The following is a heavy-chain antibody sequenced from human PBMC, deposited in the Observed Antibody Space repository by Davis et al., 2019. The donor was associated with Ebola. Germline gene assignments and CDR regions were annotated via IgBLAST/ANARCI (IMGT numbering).Heavy chain of an antibody. Sequence: ASVKVSCKASGYTFTSYGISWVRHAPGQGLEWMGRISAYNGNTNYAQKFQGRVTITADTSTSTAYMELSSLRSEDTAVYYCARVMGYYGSGRAYYFDDWGQGTLVTVSS. D-gene: IGHD3-10*01. CDR2: ISAYNGNT. CDR1: GYTFTSYG. J-gene: IGHJ4*02. CDR3: ARVMGYYGSGRAYYFDD. V-gene: IGHV1-18*01.